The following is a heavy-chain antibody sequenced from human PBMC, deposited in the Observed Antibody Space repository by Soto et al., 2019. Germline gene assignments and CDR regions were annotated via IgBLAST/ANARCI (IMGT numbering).Heavy chain of an antibody. V-gene: IGHV3-23*01. D-gene: IGHD3-10*01. J-gene: IGHJ6*02. Sequence: EMYLLESGGGSLQPGGALRLSCAASGFTFRGDVLSWVRQAPGKGLEWVPSITTSGDMTYYADSVKGRFAISRDNSKNTLYLQMSSLRAEDTALYYCAKVNGPGDYYHYGMDVWGQGTTVTVSS. CDR2: ITTSGDMT. CDR3: AKVNGPGDYYHYGMDV. CDR1: GFTFRGDV.